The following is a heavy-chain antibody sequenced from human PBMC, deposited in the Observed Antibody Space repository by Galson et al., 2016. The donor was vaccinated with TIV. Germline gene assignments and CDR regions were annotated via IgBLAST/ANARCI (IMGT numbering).Heavy chain of an antibody. CDR3: ARTLTSYYFDY. D-gene: IGHD1-20*01. V-gene: IGHV3-30-3*01. Sequence: SLRLSCAASSIHFNSYPMNWVRQAPGKGLEWVAVISYDGSNHADSVKGRFTISRDKSKNTLFLQMNSLRPEDTAVYYCARTLTSYYFDYWGQGTLVTVSS. J-gene: IGHJ4*02. CDR1: SIHFNSYP. CDR2: ISYDGSNH.